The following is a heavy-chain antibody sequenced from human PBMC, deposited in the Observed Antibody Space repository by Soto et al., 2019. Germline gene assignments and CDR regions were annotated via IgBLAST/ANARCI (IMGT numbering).Heavy chain of an antibody. Sequence: QVQLQESGPGLVKPSQTLSLTCTVSGGSINSGGYCWSWIRQHPGKGLEWIGCISYGGSTSYNASLKRRGTIAVDSSKNPSSLKLRSVTAADPAVYYCSRGILVWGQGTLITVSS. D-gene: IGHD5-18*01. CDR1: GGSINSGGYC. CDR2: ISYGGST. J-gene: IGHJ4*02. CDR3: SRGILV. V-gene: IGHV4-31*03.